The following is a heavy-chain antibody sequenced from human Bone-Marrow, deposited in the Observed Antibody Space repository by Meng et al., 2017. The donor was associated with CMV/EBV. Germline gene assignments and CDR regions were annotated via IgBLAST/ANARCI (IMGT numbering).Heavy chain of an antibody. D-gene: IGHD3-10*01. J-gene: IGHJ2*01. Sequence: GESLKISCKGSGYSFTSYWICWVRQMRGKGLEWMGIIYPGDSDTSYSTSFHGQVTISADKSISTAYLQWSSLKASDTAMYYCARHPGRGFRGVLGGYFDLWGRGTLVTVSS. CDR1: GYSFTSYW. CDR2: IYPGDSDT. CDR3: ARHPGRGFRGVLGGYFDL. V-gene: IGHV5-51*01.